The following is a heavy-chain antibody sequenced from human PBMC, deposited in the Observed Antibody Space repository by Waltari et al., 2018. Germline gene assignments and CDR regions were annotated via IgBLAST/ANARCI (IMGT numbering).Heavy chain of an antibody. V-gene: IGHV3-7*03. CDR3: ARDYHYYDSSGYRGGAFDI. J-gene: IGHJ3*02. CDR2: IKQAGRDH. Sequence: EVQLVESGGGLVQPGGSLRLSCAASGFTFSSYWMSWVRQAPGKALEWVANIKQAGRDHYYVDAVKDRFTISRDNAKNSLYLQRNSLRAEDTAVYYCARDYHYYDSSGYRGGAFDIWGQGTMVTVSS. CDR1: GFTFSSYW. D-gene: IGHD3-22*01.